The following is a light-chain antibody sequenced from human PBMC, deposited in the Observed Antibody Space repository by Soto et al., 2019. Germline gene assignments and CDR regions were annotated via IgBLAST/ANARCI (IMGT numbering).Light chain of an antibody. CDR2: EAS. J-gene: IGKJ1*01. V-gene: IGKV1-39*01. CDR3: QQTYRTRT. Sequence: DIQMTQSPSSLAASVGDRVTITCRASQGISTYLTWYQHRPGKAPKLLIFEASTLHSGVPSRFSASGSGTDFTLTIPSLQPEDFATYYCQQTYRTRTFGPGPRVE. CDR1: QGISTY.